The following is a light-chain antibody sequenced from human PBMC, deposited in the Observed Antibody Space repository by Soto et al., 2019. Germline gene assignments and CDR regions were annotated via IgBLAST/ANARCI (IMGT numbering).Light chain of an antibody. CDR3: QQYNDWPYN. Sequence: EIVLTQSPGTLSLSPGERATLSCRASQSVSSSYLAWYQQKPGQAPRLLIYRASTRAAGIPDTFSGSGSGTEFTLTISRLQSEDFAVYYCQQYNDWPYNFGQGTKLDIK. J-gene: IGKJ2*01. CDR2: RAS. V-gene: IGKV3-15*01. CDR1: QSVSSSY.